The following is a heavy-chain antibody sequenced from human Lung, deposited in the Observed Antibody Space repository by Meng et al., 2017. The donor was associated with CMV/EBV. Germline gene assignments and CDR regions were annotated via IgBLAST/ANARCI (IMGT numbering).Heavy chain of an antibody. CDR3: ASGSSIVVVPAANYYYGMDV. Sequence: GYYMHWVRQAPGQGLEWMGWINPNSGGTNYAQKFQGRVTMTRDTSISTAYMELSRLRSDDTAVYYCASGSSIVVVPAANYYYGMDVWGQGTTVTASS. V-gene: IGHV1-2*02. CDR1: GYY. CDR2: INPNSGGT. D-gene: IGHD2-2*01. J-gene: IGHJ6*02.